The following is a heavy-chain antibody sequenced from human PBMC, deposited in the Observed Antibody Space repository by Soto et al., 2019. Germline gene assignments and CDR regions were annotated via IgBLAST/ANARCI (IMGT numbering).Heavy chain of an antibody. CDR2: IYYSGST. CDR1: GGSISSSSYY. CDR3: ASYRGYSYGNGLDI. V-gene: IGHV4-39*01. J-gene: IGHJ3*02. D-gene: IGHD5-18*01. Sequence: SETLSLTCTVSGGSISSSSYYWGWIRQPPGKGLEWIGSIYYSGSTYYNPSLKSRVTISVDTSKNQFSLKLSSVTAADTAVYYCASYRGYSYGNGLDIWGQGTMVTVSS.